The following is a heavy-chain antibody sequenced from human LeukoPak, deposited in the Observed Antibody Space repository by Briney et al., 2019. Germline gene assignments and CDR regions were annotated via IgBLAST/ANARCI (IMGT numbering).Heavy chain of an antibody. D-gene: IGHD4-23*01. V-gene: IGHV4-34*01. CDR2: INHSGNT. CDR1: GGSFSGYY. J-gene: IGHJ3*02. CDR3: ARGKLESDTFDI. Sequence: SETLSLTCGVSGGSFSGYYWSRFRQPPGKGLEWIGEINHSGNTKYNPSLKSRVTISVDKSKNQFSLKLSSVTAADTSVYYCARGKLESDTFDIWGQGTMVTVSS.